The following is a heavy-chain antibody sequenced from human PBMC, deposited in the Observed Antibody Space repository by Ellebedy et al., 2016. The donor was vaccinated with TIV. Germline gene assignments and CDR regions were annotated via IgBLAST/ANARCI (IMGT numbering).Heavy chain of an antibody. CDR3: ASSSRAPASGEMRRYYGVDV. V-gene: IGHV5-10-1*01. D-gene: IGHD6-13*01. CDR2: IDPSDSSS. Sequence: GESLKISXKGSGYSYTSYWITWVRQLPGKGLEWMGKIDPSDSSSSYSPSFQGHVTISADKSINTAFLQWSSLKASDTAVYYCASSSRAPASGEMRRYYGVDVWGQGTTVTVSS. CDR1: GYSYTSYW. J-gene: IGHJ6*02.